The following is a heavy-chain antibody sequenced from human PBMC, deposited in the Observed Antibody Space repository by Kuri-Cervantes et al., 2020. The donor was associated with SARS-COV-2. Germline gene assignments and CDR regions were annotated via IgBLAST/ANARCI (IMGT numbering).Heavy chain of an antibody. V-gene: IGHV1-46*03. CDR2: INRSGGST. CDR3: ARGANTKRLLNIVVANNWFDP. CDR1: GYTFTSYY. Sequence: ASVKVSCKASGYTFTSYYMHWVRQAPGQGLEWMGIINRSGGSTSYAQKFQGRVTMTRDTSTSTVYMELSSLRSEDTAVYYCARGANTKRLLNIVVANNWFDPWGQGTLVTVSS. D-gene: IGHD2-15*01. J-gene: IGHJ5*02.